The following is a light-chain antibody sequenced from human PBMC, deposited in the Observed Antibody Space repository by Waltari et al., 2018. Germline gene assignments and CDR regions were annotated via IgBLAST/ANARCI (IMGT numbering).Light chain of an antibody. Sequence: EIVLTQSPGTLSLSPGERATLSCRASQSVSSSYLAWYQQEPGQAPRLLSYGASGRATGIPDRFSGSGSGTDFTLTISRLEPEDFAVYYCQQYGSSPKTFGQGTKVEIK. V-gene: IGKV3-20*01. CDR1: QSVSSSY. CDR2: GAS. CDR3: QQYGSSPKT. J-gene: IGKJ1*01.